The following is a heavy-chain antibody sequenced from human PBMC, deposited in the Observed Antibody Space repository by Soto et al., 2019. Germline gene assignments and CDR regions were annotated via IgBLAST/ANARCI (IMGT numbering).Heavy chain of an antibody. CDR3: AKDIRLGELSAPHH. Sequence: VQLVESGGGLVQPGRSLRLSCVASGFTFDDFAMHWVRQAPGKGLEWVSGMSWNTGSIVHADSVKGRFTISRDNAKNSLYLQINSLRPEDTALYYCAKDIRLGELSAPHHLGQGLRVTVAS. CDR1: GFTFDDFA. D-gene: IGHD3-16*02. V-gene: IGHV3-9*01. J-gene: IGHJ5*02. CDR2: MSWNTGSI.